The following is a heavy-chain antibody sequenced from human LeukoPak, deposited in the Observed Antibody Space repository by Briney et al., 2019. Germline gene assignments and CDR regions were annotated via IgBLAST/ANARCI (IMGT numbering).Heavy chain of an antibody. Sequence: SETLSLTCTVSGGSITSYYWTYIRQPAGKGREWIGRIHTSGSTNYNPSLKSRVTMSVDTSKNQLSLNLSSVTAADTAMYYCAREFSGTSIAARVFDSWGQGTLVTVSS. CDR1: GGSITSYY. CDR3: AREFSGTSIAARVFDS. D-gene: IGHD6-6*01. J-gene: IGHJ4*02. V-gene: IGHV4-4*07. CDR2: IHTSGST.